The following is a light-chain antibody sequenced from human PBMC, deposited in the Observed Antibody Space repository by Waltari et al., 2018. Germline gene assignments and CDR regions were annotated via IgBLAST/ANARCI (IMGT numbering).Light chain of an antibody. CDR1: QSISKY. CDR2: HAS. J-gene: IGKJ1*01. V-gene: IGKV3-20*01. Sequence: EIVLTQSPGTLSLSPGERATLSCRASQSISKYLAWYQQKPGQAPRLLIYHASSRAAGIQDRFSGSGSVTDFSLTISRLEPEDFAVYYCQHYESLPVTFGQGTKVEIK. CDR3: QHYESLPVT.